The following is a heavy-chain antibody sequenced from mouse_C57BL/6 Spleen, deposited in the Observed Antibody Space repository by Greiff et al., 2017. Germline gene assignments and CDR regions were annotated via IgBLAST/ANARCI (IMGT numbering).Heavy chain of an antibody. CDR1: GYTFTSYW. D-gene: IGHD3-2*02. Sequence: EVQLQQSGTVLARPGASVKMSCKTSGYTFTSYWMHWVKQRPGQGLEWIGAIYPGNSDTSYNQKFKGKAKLTAVTSASTAYMEISSLTNEASAVYYCTVEDSGPYYAMDYWGQGTSVTVSS. J-gene: IGHJ4*01. V-gene: IGHV1-5*01. CDR2: IYPGNSDT. CDR3: TVEDSGPYYAMDY.